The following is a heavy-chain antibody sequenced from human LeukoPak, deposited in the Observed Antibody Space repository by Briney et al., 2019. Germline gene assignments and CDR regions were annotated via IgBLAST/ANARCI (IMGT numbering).Heavy chain of an antibody. V-gene: IGHV3-64*02. J-gene: IGHJ3*02. Sequence: GGSLRLSCAISGFTFRRYAMYWVRQAPGKGLEFVSAVSSDGDSTYYADSVKGRFTISRDNSKSTLFLQMGSLRPEDMAVYFCTRNCYDNMGPFAAFDIWGQGTMVTVAS. CDR1: GFTFRRYA. CDR3: TRNCYDNMGPFAAFDI. CDR2: VSSDGDST. D-gene: IGHD2-2*01.